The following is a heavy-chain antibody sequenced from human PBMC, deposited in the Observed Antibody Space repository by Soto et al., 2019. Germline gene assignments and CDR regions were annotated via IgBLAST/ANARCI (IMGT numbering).Heavy chain of an antibody. CDR3: ARGLISGSHYSGGWYYFDA. J-gene: IGHJ4*02. V-gene: IGHV4-34*01. D-gene: IGHD1-26*01. CDR1: GGSFSDYI. CDR2: INHSGSA. Sequence: QVQLQQSGAGLLKPSETLSLTCDVYGGSFSDYIWTWIRQTPGKGLQWIGQINHSGSANYNPSLKSRGTRSVHPSSSQFSLELSSVTAADTAVYYCARGLISGSHYSGGWYYFDAWGQGTQVTVSS.